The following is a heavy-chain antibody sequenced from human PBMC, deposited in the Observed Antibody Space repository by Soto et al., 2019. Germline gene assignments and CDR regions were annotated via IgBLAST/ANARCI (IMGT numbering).Heavy chain of an antibody. J-gene: IGHJ4*02. CDR2: ISYDGSNK. CDR1: GFTFSSYG. CDR3: ATEWELPYY. V-gene: IGHV3-30*03. D-gene: IGHD1-26*01. Sequence: QVQLVESGGGVVQPGRSLRLSCAASGFTFSSYGMHWVRQAPGKGLEWVAVISYDGSNKYYADSVKGRFTISRDNSKNTLYLQMNSLRAEDTGVYYCATEWELPYYWGQGTLVTVSS.